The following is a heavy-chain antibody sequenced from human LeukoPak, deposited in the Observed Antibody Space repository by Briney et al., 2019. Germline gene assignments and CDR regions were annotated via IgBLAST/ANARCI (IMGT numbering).Heavy chain of an antibody. Sequence: PGASLRLSCAASGFTFSSYAMSWVRQAPGKGLEWVSAISGSGGSTYYADSVKGRFTISRDNSKNTLYLQMNSLRAEDTAVYYCAKSFGSSWYNWFDPWGQGTLVTVSS. CDR3: AKSFGSSWYNWFDP. D-gene: IGHD6-13*01. CDR2: ISGSGGST. J-gene: IGHJ5*02. V-gene: IGHV3-23*01. CDR1: GFTFSSYA.